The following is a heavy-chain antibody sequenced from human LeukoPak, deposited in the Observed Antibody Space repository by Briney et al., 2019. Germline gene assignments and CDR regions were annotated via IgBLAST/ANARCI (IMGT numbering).Heavy chain of an antibody. CDR1: GGSISSGSYY. Sequence: SQTLSLTCTVSGGSISSGSYYGSWIRQPAGKGLEWIGRIYTSGSTNYNPSLKSRVTISVDTSKNQFSLKLSSVTAADTAVYYCARDAAYYYDSSGLFDYWGQGTLVTASS. CDR2: IYTSGST. D-gene: IGHD3-22*01. J-gene: IGHJ4*02. V-gene: IGHV4-61*02. CDR3: ARDAAYYYDSSGLFDY.